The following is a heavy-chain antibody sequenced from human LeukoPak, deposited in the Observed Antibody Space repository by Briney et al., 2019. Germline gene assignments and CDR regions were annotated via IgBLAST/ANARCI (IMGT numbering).Heavy chain of an antibody. D-gene: IGHD3-3*01. Sequence: GGSLRLSYAASGFTFSSSAMSWVRQAPGKGLEWVSSISGSGSGGSTYYADSVKGRFTISRDNSKSTVYLEMNSLRPEDTAVYYCAEESGTVKPAHFNYWGQGTLVTVSS. CDR1: GFTFSSSA. CDR3: AEESGTVKPAHFNY. V-gene: IGHV3-23*01. CDR2: ISGSGSGGST. J-gene: IGHJ4*02.